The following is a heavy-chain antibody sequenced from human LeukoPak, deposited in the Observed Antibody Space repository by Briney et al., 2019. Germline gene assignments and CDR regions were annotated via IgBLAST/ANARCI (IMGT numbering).Heavy chain of an antibody. CDR3: ARDLNIFGVVSYYFDY. D-gene: IGHD3-3*02. Sequence: ASVKVSCKASGYTFTGYYMHWVRQAPGQGLEWTGWINPNSGGTNYAQKFQGRVTMTRDTSISTAYMELSRLRSDDTAVYYCARDLNIFGVVSYYFDYWGQGTLVTVSS. V-gene: IGHV1-2*02. CDR2: INPNSGGT. J-gene: IGHJ4*02. CDR1: GYTFTGYY.